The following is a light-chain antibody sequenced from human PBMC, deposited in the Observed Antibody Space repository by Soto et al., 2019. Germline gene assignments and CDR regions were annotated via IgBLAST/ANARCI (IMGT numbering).Light chain of an antibody. V-gene: IGKV1-39*01. CDR2: AAS. J-gene: IGKJ4*01. CDR1: QSISSY. Sequence: DIQMTQSPSSLSASVGDRVTITCRASQSISSYLNWYQQKPGKAPKLLIYAASSLQSGVPSRFSGRGSGTDSTLPIGSLKPKDFETYYCHRISRPPLTFGGGTKVRSN. CDR3: HRISRPPLT.